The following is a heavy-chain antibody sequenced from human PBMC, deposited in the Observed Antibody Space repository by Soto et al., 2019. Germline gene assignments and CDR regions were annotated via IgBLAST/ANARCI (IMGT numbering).Heavy chain of an antibody. Sequence: QVQLVQSGAEVKKPGASVKVSCKASGYTFTSYAMHWVRQAPGQRLEWMGWINAGNGNTKYSQKFQGRVTITRDTSASTAYMELSSLRSDDTAVYYCARDDGVVLMGDYYYYGMDVWGQGTTVTVSS. J-gene: IGHJ6*02. CDR1: GYTFTSYA. V-gene: IGHV1-3*01. D-gene: IGHD2-2*01. CDR2: INAGNGNT. CDR3: ARDDGVVLMGDYYYYGMDV.